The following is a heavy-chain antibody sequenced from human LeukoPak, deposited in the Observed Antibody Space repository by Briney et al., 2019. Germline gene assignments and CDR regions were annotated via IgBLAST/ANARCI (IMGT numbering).Heavy chain of an antibody. Sequence: GGSLRLSCAASGFTFDDYGMHWVRQAPGKGLERVSLISGDGGSTYQADSVKGRFTISRDNSKNSLYLQMNSLRTEDTALYYCAKDMGGSGRNWASNWFDPWGQGTLVTVSS. CDR1: GFTFDDYG. CDR3: AKDMGGSGRNWASNWFDP. V-gene: IGHV3-43*02. CDR2: ISGDGGST. J-gene: IGHJ5*02. D-gene: IGHD1-26*01.